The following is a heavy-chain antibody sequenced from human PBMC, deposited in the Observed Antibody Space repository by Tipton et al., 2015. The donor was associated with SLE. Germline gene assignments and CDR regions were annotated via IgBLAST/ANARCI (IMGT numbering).Heavy chain of an antibody. V-gene: IGHV4-39*02. CDR2: IYYSGST. CDR3: ARGRWDMTPGTFDA. J-gene: IGHJ3*01. Sequence: TLSLTCTVSGGSISSSSYYWGWIRQPPGKGLEWIGSIYYSGSTYYNPSLKSRVTISVDTSRNQFSLKLTSVTAADTAIYYCARGRWDMTPGTFDAWGHGTVVTVSS. CDR1: GGSISSSSYY. D-gene: IGHD1-26*01.